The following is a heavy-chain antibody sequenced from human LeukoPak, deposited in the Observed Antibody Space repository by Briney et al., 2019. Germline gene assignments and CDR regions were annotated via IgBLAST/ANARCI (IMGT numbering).Heavy chain of an antibody. CDR1: GYTFTSYY. D-gene: IGHD5-18*01. Sequence: ASVKVSCKASGYTFTSYYMHWVRQAPGQGLEWMGIINPSGGSTSYAQKFQGRVTMTRDTSTSTVYMELSSLRSEDTAVYYCARAVDTAMDTGLDLFNGMDVWGQGTTVTVSS. CDR3: ARAVDTAMDTGLDLFNGMDV. CDR2: INPSGGST. J-gene: IGHJ6*02. V-gene: IGHV1-46*01.